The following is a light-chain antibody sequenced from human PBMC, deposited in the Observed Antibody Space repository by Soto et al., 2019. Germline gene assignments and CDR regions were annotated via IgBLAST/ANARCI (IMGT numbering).Light chain of an antibody. CDR2: EAS. Sequence: EIVLTQSPATLSLSPGERATLSCRASQSVSTYLAWYQQKPGQAPRLLIYEASNRATGIPARFSGSGSGTDFTLTISSLEAEDFAVYYCQQRRDWPPITFGQGTRLEIK. V-gene: IGKV3-11*01. J-gene: IGKJ5*01. CDR1: QSVSTY. CDR3: QQRRDWPPIT.